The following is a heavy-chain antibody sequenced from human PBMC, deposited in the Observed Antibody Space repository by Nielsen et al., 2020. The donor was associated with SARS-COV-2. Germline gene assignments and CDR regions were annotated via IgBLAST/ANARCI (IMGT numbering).Heavy chain of an antibody. J-gene: IGHJ6*02. V-gene: IGHV3-21*04. CDR2: ISSDGNYF. Sequence: WIRQPPGKGLEWVSSISSDGNYFSYADSVKGRFTISRDNAKNSLYLQMNSLRVEDTAVYYCARLGCSGGSCSSGYYYYGMDVWGQGATVTVSS. CDR3: ARLGCSGGSCSSGYYYYGMDV. D-gene: IGHD2-15*01.